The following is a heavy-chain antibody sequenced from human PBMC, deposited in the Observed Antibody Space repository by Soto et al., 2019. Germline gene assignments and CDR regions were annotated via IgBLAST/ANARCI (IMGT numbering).Heavy chain of an antibody. CDR1: GFTFSSYA. Sequence: SLRLSCAASGFTFSSYAMSWVRQAPGKGLEWVSAISGSGGSTYYADSVKGRFTISRDNSKNTLYLQMNSLRAEDTAVYYCAKVPDVLMVYDYFDYWGQGTLVTVSS. CDR3: AKVPDVLMVYDYFDY. J-gene: IGHJ4*02. CDR2: ISGSGGST. D-gene: IGHD2-8*01. V-gene: IGHV3-23*01.